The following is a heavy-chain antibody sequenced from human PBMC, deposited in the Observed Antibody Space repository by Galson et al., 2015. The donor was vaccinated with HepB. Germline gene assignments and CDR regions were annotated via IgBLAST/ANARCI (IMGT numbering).Heavy chain of an antibody. J-gene: IGHJ6*02. CDR2: ISFDGSNK. CDR3: ARDKSAYYYYYGVDV. D-gene: IGHD6-25*01. Sequence: SLRLSCAASGFTFDSYARHWVRQAPGKGLEWVAVISFDGSNKYYADSVKGRFTISRDNPKNTLYLQMNSLRGEDTAVYYCARDKSAYYYYYGVDVWGQGTTVTVSS. CDR1: GFTFDSYA. V-gene: IGHV3-30*04.